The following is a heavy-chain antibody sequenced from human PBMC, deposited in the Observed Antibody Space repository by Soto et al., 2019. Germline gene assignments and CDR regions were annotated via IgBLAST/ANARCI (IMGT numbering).Heavy chain of an antibody. CDR1: GFTFSSYW. D-gene: IGHD6-13*01. Sequence: EVQLVESGGGLVQPGGSLRLSCAASGFTFSSYWMSWVRQAPGKGLEWVANIKQDGSEKYYVDSVKGRFTISRDNAKNSLYLQMNSLRAEDTAVYYCAREKHHPGAAAGTGNWFDPWGQGTLVTVS. CDR2: IKQDGSEK. V-gene: IGHV3-7*01. CDR3: AREKHHPGAAAGTGNWFDP. J-gene: IGHJ5*02.